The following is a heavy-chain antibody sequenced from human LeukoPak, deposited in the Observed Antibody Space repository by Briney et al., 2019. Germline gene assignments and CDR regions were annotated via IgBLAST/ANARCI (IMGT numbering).Heavy chain of an antibody. CDR3: ARQKYSNNSYVWFDP. CDR2: IYPGDSDI. CDR1: RYSFTSYA. Sequence: KYGGSLKISCKGSRYSFTSYAIGWMRQMTGKSLEWMAIIYPGDSDISYSPSLQAQVTNSHDKSLRTSYLRWSSMKSSDPAMYYCARQKYSNNSYVWFDPWGQGTLVTVSS. V-gene: IGHV5-51*01. D-gene: IGHD6-13*01. J-gene: IGHJ5*02.